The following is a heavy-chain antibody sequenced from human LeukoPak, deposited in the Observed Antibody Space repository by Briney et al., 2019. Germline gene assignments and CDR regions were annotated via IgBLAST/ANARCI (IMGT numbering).Heavy chain of an antibody. J-gene: IGHJ2*01. Sequence: PGGSLRLSCAASGFTSSTYEINWVRQAPGKGLEWVSYISGSGLTIYYADSVKGRFTISRDNAKNSVYLQMNSLRGEDTAVYYCARCEAVAGTACYFDLWGRGTLVTVSS. CDR1: GFTSSTYE. CDR3: ARCEAVAGTACYFDL. CDR2: ISGSGLTI. D-gene: IGHD6-19*01. V-gene: IGHV3-48*03.